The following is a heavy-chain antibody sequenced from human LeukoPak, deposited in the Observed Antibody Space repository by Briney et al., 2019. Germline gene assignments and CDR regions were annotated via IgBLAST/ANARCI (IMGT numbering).Heavy chain of an antibody. CDR2: INAGNGNT. D-gene: IGHD3-10*01. CDR3: ARDRFMYYGMDV. V-gene: IGHV1-3*01. Sequence: ASVKVSCKASGYTFTSYAMHWVRQAPGQRLEWMGWINAGNGNTKYSQKFQGRVTITRDTSASTAYMELSSLRSEDTAVYYCARDRFMYYGMDVWGQGTTVTVSS. CDR1: GYTFTSYA. J-gene: IGHJ6*02.